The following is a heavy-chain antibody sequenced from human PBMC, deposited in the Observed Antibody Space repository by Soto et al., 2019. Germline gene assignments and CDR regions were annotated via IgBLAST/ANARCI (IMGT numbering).Heavy chain of an antibody. Sequence: QVQLVESGGGVVQPGRSLSLSCAVSGFTVNTYGMHWVRQAPGKGLEWVAVISRDGGTKFYADSVKGRFTISRDNSRNTLFLEMNSLRGDDMAVYYCTGEVASGYWGQGTLVTISS. CDR2: ISRDGGTK. CDR3: TGEVASGY. D-gene: IGHD2-8*02. CDR1: GFTVNTYG. V-gene: IGHV3-30*03. J-gene: IGHJ4*02.